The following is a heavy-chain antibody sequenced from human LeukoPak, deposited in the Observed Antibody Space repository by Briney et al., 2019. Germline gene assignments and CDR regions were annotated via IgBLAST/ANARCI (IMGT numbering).Heavy chain of an antibody. V-gene: IGHV3-30-3*01. D-gene: IGHD3-10*01. CDR3: ARDLRGSDAYYFDY. Sequence: GGSLRLSCAASGFTFSSHAMHWVRQAPGKGLEWVAVLSHDGGKKYYADSVQGRFTISRDNSKNTLYLQMNSLRGEDTAVYYCARDLRGSDAYYFDYWGQGTLVTVSS. CDR1: GFTFSSHA. CDR2: LSHDGGKK. J-gene: IGHJ4*02.